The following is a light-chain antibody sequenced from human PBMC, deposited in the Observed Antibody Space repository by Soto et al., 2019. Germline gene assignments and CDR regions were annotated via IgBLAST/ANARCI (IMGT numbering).Light chain of an antibody. Sequence: QSALTQPASVSGSRGQSITISCTGTSSDVGAYNFVSWYQQHPGKLPKLMIFXXXRXXXXXXXXXXXSKSGNTASLTISGXXXXXXXXYYCSSYTSSSTHVFGSGTKVTVL. CDR2: XXX. CDR1: SSDVGAYNF. V-gene: IGLV2-14*03. J-gene: IGLJ1*01. CDR3: SSYTSSSTHV.